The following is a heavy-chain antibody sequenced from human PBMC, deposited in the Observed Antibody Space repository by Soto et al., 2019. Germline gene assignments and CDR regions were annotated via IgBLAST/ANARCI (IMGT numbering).Heavy chain of an antibody. CDR2: INPTLGTA. CDR1: GGAFNNYM. CDR3: ARDNYDFWNGYSYNWFDP. D-gene: IGHD3-3*01. J-gene: IGHJ5*02. Sequence: QVQLVQSGAEAKKPGSSVKVSCMASGGAFNNYMISWVRQAPGQGLEWLGRINPTLGTASDAQRFQGRVTISADISMSTSYMELSSLRSEDTALYFCARDNYDFWNGYSYNWFDPWGQGTLVTVSS. V-gene: IGHV1-69*08.